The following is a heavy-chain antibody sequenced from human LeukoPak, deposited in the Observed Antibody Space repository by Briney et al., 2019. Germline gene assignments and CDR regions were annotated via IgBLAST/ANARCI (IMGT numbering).Heavy chain of an antibody. V-gene: IGHV1-69*13. Sequence: GASVKVSCKASGGTFSSYAISWVRQAPGQGLEWMGGIIPIFGTANYAQKFQGRVTITADESTSTAYMELSSLRSEDTAVYYCARLEITTVTTSDYWGQGTLSPSPQ. J-gene: IGHJ4*02. CDR1: GGTFSSYA. CDR3: ARLEITTVTTSDY. D-gene: IGHD4-17*01. CDR2: IIPIFGTA.